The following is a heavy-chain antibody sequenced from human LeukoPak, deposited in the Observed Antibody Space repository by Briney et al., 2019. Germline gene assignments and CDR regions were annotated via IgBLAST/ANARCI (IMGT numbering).Heavy chain of an antibody. V-gene: IGHV3-30-3*01. CDR2: VSSNGNNNA. Sequence: GGSLTLSCAASGFTFSTYAMYWVRRAPGMGLEWVATVSSNGNNNAYYADSVKGRFTISRDNSKNTLFLQMDSPRADDTAVYYCARDTYAGSWSPLIYWGQGTLVTVSS. CDR3: ARDTYAGSWSPLIY. D-gene: IGHD6-13*01. J-gene: IGHJ4*02. CDR1: GFTFSTYA.